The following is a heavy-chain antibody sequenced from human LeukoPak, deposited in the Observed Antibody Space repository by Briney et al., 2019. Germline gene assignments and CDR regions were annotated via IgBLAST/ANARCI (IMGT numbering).Heavy chain of an antibody. J-gene: IGHJ4*02. Sequence: GGSLRLSCAASGFIFSSHAMHWVRQAPGKGLEWVAVISYAGDDGSNIYYADSVKGRFTISRDNSRSTLYLQMNSLRPEDTAIYYCAREGYYGSGSPPSLYFDYWGQGTLATVSS. CDR1: GFIFSSHA. D-gene: IGHD3-10*01. V-gene: IGHV3-30*03. CDR3: AREGYYGSGSPPSLYFDY. CDR2: ISYAGDDGSNI.